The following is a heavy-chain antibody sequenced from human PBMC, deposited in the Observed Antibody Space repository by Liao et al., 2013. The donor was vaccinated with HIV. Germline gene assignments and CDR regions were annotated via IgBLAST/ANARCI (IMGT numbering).Heavy chain of an antibody. CDR2: INHSGST. CDR3: ARGKADEQWLVPGLNY. V-gene: IGHV4-34*01. J-gene: IGHJ4*02. CDR1: GGSFSGYY. Sequence: QVQLQQWGAGLLKPSETLSLTCAVYGGSFSGYYWTWIRQPPGKGLEWIGEINHSGSTNYNPSLKSRVTISVDTSKNQFSLKLSSVTAADTAVYYCARGKADEQWLVPGLNYWGQGTLVTVSS. D-gene: IGHD6-19*01.